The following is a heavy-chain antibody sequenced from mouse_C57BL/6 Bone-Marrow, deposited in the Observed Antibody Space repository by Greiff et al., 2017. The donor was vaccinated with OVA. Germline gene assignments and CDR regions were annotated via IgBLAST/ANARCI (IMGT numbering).Heavy chain of an antibody. Sequence: QVQLQQPGAELVKPGASVKLSCKASGYTFTSYWMHWVKQRPGQGLEWIGMIHPNSGSTNYNEKFKSKATLTVDKSSSTAYMQLSSLTSETSAVCSCASRYYGKDFDVWGTGTTVTVSS. D-gene: IGHD1-1*01. J-gene: IGHJ1*03. V-gene: IGHV1-64*01. CDR3: ASRYYGKDFDV. CDR2: IHPNSGST. CDR1: GYTFTSYW.